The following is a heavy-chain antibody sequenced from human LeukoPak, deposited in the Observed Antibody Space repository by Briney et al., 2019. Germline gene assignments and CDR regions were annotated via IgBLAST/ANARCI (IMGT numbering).Heavy chain of an antibody. J-gene: IGHJ3*02. Sequence: GSLRLSCAASGFTVSSSYMSWIRQPPGKGLEWIGEINHSGSTNYNPSLKSRVTISVDTSKNQFSLKLSSVTAADTAVYYCARQRSSLYYYDSRFAFDIWGQGTMVTVSS. V-gene: IGHV4-34*01. CDR2: INHSGST. CDR1: GFTVSSSY. D-gene: IGHD3-22*01. CDR3: ARQRSSLYYYDSRFAFDI.